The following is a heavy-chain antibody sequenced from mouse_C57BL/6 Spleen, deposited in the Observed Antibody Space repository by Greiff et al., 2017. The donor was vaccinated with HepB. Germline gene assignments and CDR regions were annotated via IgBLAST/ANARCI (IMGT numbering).Heavy chain of an antibody. CDR3: ARDRQLRLHYFDY. J-gene: IGHJ2*01. CDR1: GFTFSSYA. CDR2: ISDGGSYT. V-gene: IGHV5-4*01. Sequence: EVKLMESGGGLVKPGGSLKLSCAASGFTFSSYAMSWVRQTPEKRLEWVATISDGGSYTYYPDNVKGRFTISRDNAKNNLYLQMSHLKSEDTAMYYCARDRQLRLHYFDYWGQGTTLTVSS. D-gene: IGHD3-2*02.